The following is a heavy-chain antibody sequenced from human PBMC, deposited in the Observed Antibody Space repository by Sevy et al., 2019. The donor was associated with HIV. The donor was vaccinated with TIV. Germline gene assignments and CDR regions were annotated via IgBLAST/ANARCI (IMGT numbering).Heavy chain of an antibody. CDR3: AREGEYYYDSSGYYYFDY. CDR2: IYYGGST. D-gene: IGHD3-22*01. CDR1: GGSISSGDYY. V-gene: IGHV4-30-4*01. J-gene: IGHJ4*02. Sequence: TLSLTCTVSGGSISSGDYYWSWIRQPPGKGLEWIGYIYYGGSTYYNPSLKSRGTISVETSKNQFSLKLSSVTAADTAGYYCAREGEYYYDSSGYYYFDYWGQGTLVTVSS.